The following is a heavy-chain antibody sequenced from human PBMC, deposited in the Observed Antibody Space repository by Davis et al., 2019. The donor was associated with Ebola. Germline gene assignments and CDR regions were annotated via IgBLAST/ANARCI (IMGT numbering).Heavy chain of an antibody. Sequence: GESLKISCAASGFTFSNAWMNWVRQAPGKGLEWVGRIKSKTDGATTDYAAPVRGRFTISRDDSKNTMCLQMNSLKTEDTAIYYCTTDVNYFDSSGYYYRGGYWGQGTLVTVSS. CDR2: IKSKTDGATT. CDR1: GFTFSNAW. D-gene: IGHD3-22*01. CDR3: TTDVNYFDSSGYYYRGGY. V-gene: IGHV3-15*07. J-gene: IGHJ4*02.